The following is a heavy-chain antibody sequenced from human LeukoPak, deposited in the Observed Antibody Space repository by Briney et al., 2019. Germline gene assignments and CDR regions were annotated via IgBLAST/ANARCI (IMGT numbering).Heavy chain of an antibody. D-gene: IGHD4-23*01. CDR3: ARGGTATVVTM. Sequence: PSETLSLTCTVSGGSINSYYWSWIRQPAGEGLEWIGRIYSSGSTNYNPSLKSRVSMSVDTSKNQFSLKLTSVTAADTAVYYCARGGTATVVTMWGQGILVTVSS. CDR1: GGSINSYY. V-gene: IGHV4-4*07. J-gene: IGHJ4*02. CDR2: IYSSGST.